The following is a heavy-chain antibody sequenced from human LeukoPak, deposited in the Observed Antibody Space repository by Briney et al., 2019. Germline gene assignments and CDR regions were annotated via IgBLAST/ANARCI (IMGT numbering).Heavy chain of an antibody. Sequence: GASLRISCQGSGSIFTSYWIGWVRQLPGKGQEWMGIIYPGGSDTRYSPSFQGQVTISADKSSSTAYLQWNSLRASDTAMYYCARHQYYYGSRAYYIDFWGQGTLVTVSS. J-gene: IGHJ4*02. CDR2: IYPGGSDT. D-gene: IGHD3-22*01. V-gene: IGHV5-51*01. CDR1: GSIFTSYW. CDR3: ARHQYYYGSRAYYIDF.